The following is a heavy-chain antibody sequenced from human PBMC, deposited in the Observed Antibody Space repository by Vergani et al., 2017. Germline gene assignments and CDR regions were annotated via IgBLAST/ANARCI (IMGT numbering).Heavy chain of an antibody. Sequence: QVQLVQSGAEVKKPGSSVKVSCKASGGTFSSYAISWVRQAPGQGLEWMGGLIPIFGTANYAQKFQGRVTITADESTRSSYMELSTLRSEDTAVYYCARDWEAGYDGSVDYWGQGTLVTVSS. J-gene: IGHJ4*02. V-gene: IGHV1-69*01. CDR2: LIPIFGTA. D-gene: IGHD3-3*01. CDR1: GGTFSSYA. CDR3: ARDWEAGYDGSVDY.